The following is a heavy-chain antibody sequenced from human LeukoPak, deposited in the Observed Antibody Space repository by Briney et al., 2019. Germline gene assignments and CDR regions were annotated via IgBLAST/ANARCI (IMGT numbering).Heavy chain of an antibody. D-gene: IGHD5-18*01. CDR2: IYPGDSDT. V-gene: IGHV5-51*01. Sequence: GESLKISCKASGYDFTTYWIGWVRQMPGKGVEWMGIIYPGDSDTRYSPSFQGQVTISADKSISTAYLQWSSLKASDTAMYYCARSGTAMVTSFDYWGQGTLVTVSS. CDR1: GYDFTTYW. J-gene: IGHJ4*02. CDR3: ARSGTAMVTSFDY.